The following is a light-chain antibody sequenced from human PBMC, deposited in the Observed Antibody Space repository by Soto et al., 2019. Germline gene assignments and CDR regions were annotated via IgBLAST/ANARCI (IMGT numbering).Light chain of an antibody. CDR3: SSYTSSSTRV. CDR2: DVS. V-gene: IGLV2-14*01. CDR1: SSDVGGYNY. J-gene: IGLJ1*01. Sequence: QSVLTQPASVSGSPGQSINISCTGTSSDVGGYNYVSWYQQHPGKAPKLMIYDVSNRPSGVSNRFSGSKSGNTASLTISGLQAEDEADYYSSSYTSSSTRVFGSGTK.